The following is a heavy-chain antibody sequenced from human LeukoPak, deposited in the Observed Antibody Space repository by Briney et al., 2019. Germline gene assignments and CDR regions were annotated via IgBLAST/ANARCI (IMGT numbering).Heavy chain of an antibody. J-gene: IGHJ4*02. CDR3: ARGSYGDYGDY. D-gene: IGHD4-17*01. Sequence: AGGSLRLSCAASGFTVSSNYMSWVRQAPGKGLEWVSVIYSCGSTYYADSVKGRFTISRDSSKNTLYLQMNSLRAEDTAVYSCARGSYGDYGDYWGQGTLVTVSS. CDR1: GFTVSSNY. V-gene: IGHV3-66*03. CDR2: IYSCGST.